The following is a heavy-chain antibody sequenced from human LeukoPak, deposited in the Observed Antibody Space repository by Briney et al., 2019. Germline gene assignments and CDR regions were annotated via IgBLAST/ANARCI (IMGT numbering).Heavy chain of an antibody. Sequence: GASVKVSCKASGGTFNSYAISWVRQAPGQGLEWMGRIIPIFGIANYAQKFQGRVTITADKSTSTAYMELSSLRSEDTAVYYCARAYSSGLINYWGQGTLVTVSS. CDR2: IIPIFGIA. CDR1: GGTFNSYA. J-gene: IGHJ4*02. D-gene: IGHD3-22*01. CDR3: ARAYSSGLINY. V-gene: IGHV1-69*04.